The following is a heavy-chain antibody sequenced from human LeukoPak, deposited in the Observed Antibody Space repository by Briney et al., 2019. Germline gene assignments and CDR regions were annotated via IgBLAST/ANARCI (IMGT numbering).Heavy chain of an antibody. D-gene: IGHD4-17*01. CDR2: ISYDGSNK. CDR1: GFTFSSYG. CDR3: AKSTTVTQRGYFDY. V-gene: IGHV3-30*18. J-gene: IGHJ4*02. Sequence: GGSLRLSCAASGFTFSSYGMHWVRQAPAKGLEWVAIISYDGSNKYYADSVKGRFTISRDNSKNTLYLQMNSLRAEDTAVYYCAKSTTVTQRGYFDYWGQGTLVTASS.